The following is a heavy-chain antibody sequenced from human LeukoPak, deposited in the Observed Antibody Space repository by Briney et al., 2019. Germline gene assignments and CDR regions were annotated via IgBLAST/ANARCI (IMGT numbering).Heavy chain of an antibody. J-gene: IGHJ4*02. D-gene: IGHD2-15*01. CDR1: GGTILSTDW. CDR3: TIGCSSCSPFGF. Sequence: SETLSLTCAVSGGTILSTDWRRCVRQPPGKGLEWIGEVHLNGATNYNPSVEGRVTMSIDKSKNHLSLEVISVTAADTAMYYCTIGCSSCSPFGFWGQGTLVTVSS. V-gene: IGHV4-4*02. CDR2: VHLNGAT.